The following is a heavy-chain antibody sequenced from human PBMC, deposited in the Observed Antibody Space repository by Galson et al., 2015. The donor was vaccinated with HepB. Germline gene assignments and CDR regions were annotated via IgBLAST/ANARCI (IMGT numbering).Heavy chain of an antibody. CDR2: IRYEGRNK. CDR1: GFTFSSYG. V-gene: IGHV3-30*02. J-gene: IGHJ4*02. CDR3: AKELSTGVTGTSFY. Sequence: SLRLSCAASGFTFSSYGMHWVRQAPGKGLEWVAFIRYEGRNKYYADSVKGRFTISRDNSKNTVYLQMNSLRGEDTAVYYCAKELSTGVTGTSFYWGQGTLVTVSS. D-gene: IGHD6-19*01.